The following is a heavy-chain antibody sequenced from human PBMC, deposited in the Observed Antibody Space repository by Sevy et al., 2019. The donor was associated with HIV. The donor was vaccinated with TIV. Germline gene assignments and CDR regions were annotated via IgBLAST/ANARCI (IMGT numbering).Heavy chain of an antibody. CDR3: AKGTLVVPTVIYYYYGMSV. D-gene: IGHD2-2*02. J-gene: IGHJ6*02. CDR2: ISHSGDGT. V-gene: IGHV3-23*01. CDR1: GFTFSSYA. Sequence: GGSLRLSCAASGFTFSSYAMSLVRQAPGKGLEWVSAISHSGDGTYYADSVKGRFTISRDNSKNTLYLEMNSLRAEDTAVYYCAKGTLVVPTVIYYYYGMSVWGQGTTVTVSS.